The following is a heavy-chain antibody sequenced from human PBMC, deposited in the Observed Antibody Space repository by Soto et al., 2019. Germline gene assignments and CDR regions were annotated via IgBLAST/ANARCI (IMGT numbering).Heavy chain of an antibody. D-gene: IGHD2-21*02. CDR2: ISYDGSNK. J-gene: IGHJ3*02. CDR1: GFTFSSYG. V-gene: IGHV3-30*18. CDR3: AKGDCGGDCYSFDAFDI. Sequence: QVQLVESGGGVVQPGRSLRLSCGASGFTFSSYGMHWVRQAPGKGLEWVAVISYDGSNKYYADSVKGRFTISRDNSKNTLYLQMNSLRAEDTAVYYCAKGDCGGDCYSFDAFDIWGQGTMVTVSS.